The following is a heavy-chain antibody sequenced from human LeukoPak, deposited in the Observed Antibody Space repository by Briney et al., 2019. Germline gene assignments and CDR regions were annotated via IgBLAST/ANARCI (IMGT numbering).Heavy chain of an antibody. V-gene: IGHV3-23*01. CDR1: VFALSSST. CDR2: ISGTDDNT. D-gene: IGHD3-16*01. Sequence: GGSLRLSCGASVFALSSSTMSWVRQARRKGLEWVSGISGTDDNTYYADSVKGRFTIFRDNSKDILYLYMSSLRAEDTAMYYCANHPGGSFDYWGQGTLVAVSS. CDR3: ANHPGGSFDY. J-gene: IGHJ4*02.